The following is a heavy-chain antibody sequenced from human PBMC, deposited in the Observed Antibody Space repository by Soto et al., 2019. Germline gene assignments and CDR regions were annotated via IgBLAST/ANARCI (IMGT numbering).Heavy chain of an antibody. CDR3: AREGLIYDYGNYDGAFVI. V-gene: IGHV3-21*01. CDR2: ISSSSSYI. D-gene: IGHD4-17*01. J-gene: IGHJ3*02. Sequence: EVQLVESGGGLVKPGESLRLSCAASGFTFSTYSMNWVRQAPGKGLEWVSSISSSSSYIYYADSVKGRFTISRDNAKNSLYLQMNGLRAEDTAVYYCAREGLIYDYGNYDGAFVIWGQGTMVTVSS. CDR1: GFTFSTYS.